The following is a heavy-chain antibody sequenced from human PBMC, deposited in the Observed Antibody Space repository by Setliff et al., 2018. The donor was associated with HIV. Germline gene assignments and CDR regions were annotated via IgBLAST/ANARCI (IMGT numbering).Heavy chain of an antibody. CDR3: ARERQYYYFDY. D-gene: IGHD2-2*01. CDR1: GFRFTRYW. V-gene: IGHV3-7*03. Sequence: LRLSCVASGFRFTRYWMSWVRQAPGKGLEWVANIKEDGSDKYYADSVKGRFTISRDNAKNSLYLQMDSLRAEDTAVYYCARERQYYYFDYWGQGTLVTVSS. J-gene: IGHJ4*02. CDR2: IKEDGSDK.